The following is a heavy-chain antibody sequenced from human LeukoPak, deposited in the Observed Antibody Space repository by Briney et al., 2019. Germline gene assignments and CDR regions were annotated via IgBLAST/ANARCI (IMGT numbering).Heavy chain of an antibody. D-gene: IGHD3-10*01. CDR1: GFTFSSYA. V-gene: IGHV3-23*01. CDR3: ATRPPSYGSGSSRYFDY. J-gene: IGHJ4*02. Sequence: GGSLRLSCAASGFTFSSYAMSWVRQAPGKGLEWVSAISGSGGSTYYADSVKGRFTISRDNSKNTLYLQMNSLRAKDTAVYYCATRPPSYGSGSSRYFDYWGQGTLVTVSS. CDR2: ISGSGGST.